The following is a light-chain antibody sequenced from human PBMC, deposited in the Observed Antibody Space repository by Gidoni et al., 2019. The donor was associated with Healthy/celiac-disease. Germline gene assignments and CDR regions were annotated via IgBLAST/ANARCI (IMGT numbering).Light chain of an antibody. Sequence: QSVLTQPPSVSVSPGQRVTISCTGSSSNIGAGYDVHWYQQLPGTAPKLLIYGNSNRTSGVPDRFSGSKSGTSASLAITGLQAEDEADYYCQSYDSSRSGSEVFGGGTKLTVL. CDR2: GNS. CDR3: QSYDSSRSGSEV. V-gene: IGLV1-40*01. J-gene: IGLJ2*01. CDR1: SSNIGAGYD.